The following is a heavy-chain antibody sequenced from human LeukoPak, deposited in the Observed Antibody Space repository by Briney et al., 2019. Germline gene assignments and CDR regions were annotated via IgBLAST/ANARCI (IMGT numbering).Heavy chain of an antibody. J-gene: IGHJ5*02. CDR3: ARDLLYCSSTSCHNNWFDP. CDR2: IYYSGST. D-gene: IGHD2-2*01. CDR1: GGSISSGSYY. V-gene: IGHV4-30-4*08. Sequence: SETLSLTXTVSGGSISSGSYYWSCIRQPPGKGLEWIGYIYYSGSTYYNPSLKSRVTISVDTSKNQFSLKLSSVTAADTAVYYCARDLLYCSSTSCHNNWFDPWGQGTLVTVSS.